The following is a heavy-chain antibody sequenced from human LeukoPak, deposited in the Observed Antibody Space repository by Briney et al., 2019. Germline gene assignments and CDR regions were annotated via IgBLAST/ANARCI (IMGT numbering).Heavy chain of an antibody. CDR2: INSDGSST. CDR3: TRPQHGDLYAFDI. D-gene: IGHD4-17*01. J-gene: IGHJ3*02. CDR1: GFTFSSFW. V-gene: IGHV3-74*01. Sequence: PGGSLRLSCAASGFTFSSFWMHSVRQAPGKGLVWVSRINSDGSSTTYADSVKGRFTSSIDNAKNTVYLQMNSLRAEDTAVYYCTRPQHGDLYAFDIWGQGTMVTVSS.